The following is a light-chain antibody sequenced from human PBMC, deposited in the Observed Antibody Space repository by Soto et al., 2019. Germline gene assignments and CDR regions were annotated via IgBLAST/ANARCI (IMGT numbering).Light chain of an antibody. CDR1: SSDVGGYNY. J-gene: IGLJ1*01. Sequence: SVLSQPASVSGSPGQSITISCTGTSSDVGGYNYVSWYQQHPGKAPKLMIYDVSNRPSGVSNRFSGSKSGNTASLTISGLQAEDEADYYCSSYTSSSTLDVFGTGTKVTAL. CDR2: DVS. V-gene: IGLV2-14*01. CDR3: SSYTSSSTLDV.